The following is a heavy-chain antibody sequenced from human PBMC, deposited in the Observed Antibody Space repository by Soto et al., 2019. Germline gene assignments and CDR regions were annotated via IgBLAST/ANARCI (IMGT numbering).Heavy chain of an antibody. Sequence: QVQLQESGPGLVKPSQTLSLTGIFSVGSISGGVSYWSWIRQHPGKGLEWIGYIYYSGSTYYNPSLKSRVTISVDTSKNQFSLKLSSVTAADTAVYYCARWPQLEPRFDYWGQGTLVTVSS. CDR1: VGSISGGVSY. CDR2: IYYSGST. D-gene: IGHD1-1*01. J-gene: IGHJ4*02. V-gene: IGHV4-31*03. CDR3: ARWPQLEPRFDY.